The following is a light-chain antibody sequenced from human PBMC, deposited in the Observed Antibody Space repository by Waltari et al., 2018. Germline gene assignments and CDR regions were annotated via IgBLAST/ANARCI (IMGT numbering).Light chain of an antibody. J-gene: IGLJ2*01. V-gene: IGLV2-8*01. CDR2: EVS. CDR1: STDIGVYNY. CDR3: ASFAGSNTL. Sequence: QSALTQPPSASGSPGQSVTISCTGTSTDIGVYNYVSCYQQHPGKAPKRLIYEVSERPSGVPDRFSGSKSGITASLTVFGLQTEDEADYYCASFAGSNTLFGGGTKLTVL.